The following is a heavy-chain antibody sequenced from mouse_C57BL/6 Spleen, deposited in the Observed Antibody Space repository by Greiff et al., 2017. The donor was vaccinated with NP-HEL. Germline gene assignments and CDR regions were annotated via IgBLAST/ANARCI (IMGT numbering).Heavy chain of an antibody. CDR1: GYSFTDYN. CDR2: INPNYGTT. V-gene: IGHV1-39*01. D-gene: IGHD2-2*01. CDR3: ARGGSVYGYDNYYAMDY. Sequence: VQLQQSGPELVKPGASVKISCKASGYSFTDYNMNWVKQSNGKSLEWIGVINPNYGTTSYNQKFKGKATLTVDQSSSTAYLQLNSLTSEDSAVYYCARGGSVYGYDNYYAMDYWGQGTSVTGSS. J-gene: IGHJ4*01.